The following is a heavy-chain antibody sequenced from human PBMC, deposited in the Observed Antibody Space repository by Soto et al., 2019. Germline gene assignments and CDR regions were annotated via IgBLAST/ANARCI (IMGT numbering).Heavy chain of an antibody. Sequence: ERQLVESGGNLVKPGESLRLSCAVSGITFINAWMSWVRQAPGKGLEWVARIKSKTSAEPTDYAAPVKGRFTISIDDSKNILYLQMNNLRADDTAVYYCLTDPGEYETFWGQGTLVTVSS. CDR3: LTDPGEYETF. J-gene: IGHJ4*02. CDR2: IKSKTSAEPT. V-gene: IGHV3-15*01. CDR1: GITFINAW. D-gene: IGHD3-16*01.